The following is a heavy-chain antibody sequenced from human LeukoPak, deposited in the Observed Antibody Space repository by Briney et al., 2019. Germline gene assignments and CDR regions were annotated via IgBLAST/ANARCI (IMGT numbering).Heavy chain of an antibody. J-gene: IGHJ4*02. D-gene: IGHD6-13*01. CDR2: MNPNSGNT. CDR1: GYTFTSYD. V-gene: IGHV1-8*01. Sequence: GASVKVSCKASGYTFTSYDINWVRQATGQGLEWMGWMNPNSGNTGYAQKFQGRVTMTRNTSISTAYMELGSLRSEDTAVYYCARVSRGIAAAGMTYYFDYWGRGTLVTVSS. CDR3: ARVSRGIAAAGMTYYFDY.